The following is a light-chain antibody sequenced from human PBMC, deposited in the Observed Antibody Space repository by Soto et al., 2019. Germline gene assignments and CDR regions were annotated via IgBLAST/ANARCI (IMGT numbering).Light chain of an antibody. V-gene: IGKV3-20*01. Sequence: EMGLTQSPGTLSLSPGARATRSCRASQSVSSSYLAWYQQKPGQAPRLLIYGASSRATAIPDRFSCSGSGTAFTLTISRLEPEEFAVYYCQQYDITCGQGTKLEIK. CDR1: QSVSSSY. J-gene: IGKJ2*01. CDR3: QQYDIT. CDR2: GAS.